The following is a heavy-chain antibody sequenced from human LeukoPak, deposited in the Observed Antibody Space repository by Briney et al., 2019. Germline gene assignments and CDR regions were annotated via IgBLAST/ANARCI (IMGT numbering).Heavy chain of an antibody. CDR3: ARARDSRVTMIVVVITPYFDY. D-gene: IGHD3-22*01. CDR1: GGSFSGYY. V-gene: IGHV4-34*01. Sequence: PSETLSLTCAVYGGSFSGYYWSWIRQPPGKGLEWIGEINHSGSTNYNPSLKSRVTIPVDTSKNQFSLKLSSVTAADTAVYYCARARDSRVTMIVVVITPYFDYWGQRTQVTVSS. CDR2: INHSGST. J-gene: IGHJ4*02.